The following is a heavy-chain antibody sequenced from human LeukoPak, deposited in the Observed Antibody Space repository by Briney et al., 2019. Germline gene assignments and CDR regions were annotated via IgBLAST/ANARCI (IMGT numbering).Heavy chain of an antibody. J-gene: IGHJ4*02. V-gene: IGHV3-30*03. CDR1: GITFSRHG. CDR3: AREATWGEWYFDH. CDR2: IADDGGVK. Sequence: GRSLRLSCVASGITFSRHGRVWAGRAPGKELEGVAVIADDGGVKQYADSVKGRFTVSRDNSKSTLYLQMNGLSVEDTAIYYCAREATWGEWYFDHWGQGTPVTVSS. D-gene: IGHD3-3*01.